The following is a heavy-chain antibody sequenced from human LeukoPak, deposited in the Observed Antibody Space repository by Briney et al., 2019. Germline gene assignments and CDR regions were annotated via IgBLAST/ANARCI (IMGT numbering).Heavy chain of an antibody. CDR2: ISAYNGNT. J-gene: IGHJ3*02. D-gene: IGHD3-16*01. V-gene: IGHV1-18*01. CDR3: AGGGSSHDAFDI. Sequence: ASVKVSCKASGYTFTSYGISWVRQAPGQGLEWMGWISAYNGNTNYAQKLRGRVTMTTDTSTSTAFMELRSLRSDDTAVYYCAGGGSSHDAFDIWGQGTMVTVSS. CDR1: GYTFTSYG.